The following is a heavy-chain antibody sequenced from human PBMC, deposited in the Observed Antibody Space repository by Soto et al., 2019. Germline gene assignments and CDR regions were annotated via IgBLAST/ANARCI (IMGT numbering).Heavy chain of an antibody. Sequence: EEQLGESGGGLVQLGGSLRLSCAASGFSVSEKHMSWVRQAPGEGLEWVSNIYSTYGRSRTCYAASVGGRFTISRDNSKNTLSLQMSTLRAEDTAVYYCARADRMAFEVWGQGSMVIVSS. J-gene: IGHJ3*01. D-gene: IGHD2-8*01. V-gene: IGHV3-66*01. CDR1: GFSVSEKH. CDR2: IYSTYGRSRT. CDR3: ARADRMAFEV.